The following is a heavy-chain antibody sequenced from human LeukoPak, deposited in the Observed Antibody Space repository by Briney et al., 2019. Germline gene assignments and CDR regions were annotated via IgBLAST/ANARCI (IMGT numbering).Heavy chain of an antibody. D-gene: IGHD2-8*01. CDR2: IYPGDSDT. CDR1: GYSFTSYW. CDR3: ARRARACTNGVCYAYYMDV. J-gene: IGHJ6*03. V-gene: IGHV5-51*01. Sequence: GESLKISCKGSGYSFTSYWIGWVRQMPGKGLEWMGIIYPGDSDTRYSPSFQGQVTISADKSISTAYLQWSGLKASDTAMYYCARRARACTNGVCYAYYMDVWGKGTTVTVSS.